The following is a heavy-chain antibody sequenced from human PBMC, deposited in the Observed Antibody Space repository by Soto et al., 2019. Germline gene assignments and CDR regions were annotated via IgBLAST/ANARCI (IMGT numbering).Heavy chain of an antibody. CDR2: ISGGGGST. Sequence: EVQLLESGGGFVQPGESLRLYCVASGFTFSLSAMSWVRQAPGRGLEWVSSISGGGGSTEYTDSVKGRFTISRDNSKDTVHLQMNSLRAEDTAVYYCAKGPEYDILTGFDYWGQGALVTVSS. CDR1: GFTFSLSA. D-gene: IGHD3-9*01. V-gene: IGHV3-23*01. J-gene: IGHJ4*02. CDR3: AKGPEYDILTGFDY.